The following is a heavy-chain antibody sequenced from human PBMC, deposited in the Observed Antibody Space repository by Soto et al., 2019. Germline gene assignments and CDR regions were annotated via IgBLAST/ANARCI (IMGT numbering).Heavy chain of an antibody. J-gene: IGHJ4*02. CDR1: GFTCSSYD. CDR2: ILVGGST. D-gene: IGHD5-12*01. V-gene: IGHV3-23*01. Sequence: GGSLRLSCAASGFTCSSYDMSWVRQAPGKGLEWVSTILVGGSTHYPDSVKGRFTISRXXXXXXLXLXMXSXRAEXTAVYYCAKDDSGYADFDNWGQGTLVTVSS. CDR3: AKDDSGYADFDN.